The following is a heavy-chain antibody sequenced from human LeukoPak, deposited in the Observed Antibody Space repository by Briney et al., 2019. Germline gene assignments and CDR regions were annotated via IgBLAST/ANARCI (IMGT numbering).Heavy chain of an antibody. Sequence: SEALSLTCTVSGGSISSYYWSWIRQPPGKGLEWIGYIYYSGNTYYNPSLKSRVTISVDTSKNQFSLKLSSVTAADTAVYYCARDAQDYYDSSGYHRTYYFDYWGQGTLVTVSS. CDR2: IYYSGNT. V-gene: IGHV4-59*01. D-gene: IGHD3-22*01. CDR1: GGSISSYY. J-gene: IGHJ4*02. CDR3: ARDAQDYYDSSGYHRTYYFDY.